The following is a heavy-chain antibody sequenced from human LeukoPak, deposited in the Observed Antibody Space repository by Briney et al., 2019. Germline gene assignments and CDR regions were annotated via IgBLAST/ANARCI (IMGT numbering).Heavy chain of an antibody. V-gene: IGHV3-7*01. D-gene: IGHD3-10*01. J-gene: IGHJ3*02. CDR3: ARIKEYGFDI. Sequence: GGSLRLSCAGSAFTFSSYWMSWVRQAPGKRPEWVANIKDDGSEKYYLDSVKGRFTISRDNAKNSLYLQMNSLRAEDTAVYSCARIKEYGFDIWGQGTMVTVSS. CDR1: AFTFSSYW. CDR2: IKDDGSEK.